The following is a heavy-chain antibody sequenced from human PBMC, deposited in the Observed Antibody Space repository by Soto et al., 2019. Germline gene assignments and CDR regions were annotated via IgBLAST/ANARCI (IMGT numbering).Heavy chain of an antibody. V-gene: IGHV3-74*01. CDR3: ARDGRYCSSTSCYQYMDV. Sequence: GGSLRLSCAASGFTFSSYWMHWVRQAPGKGLVWVSRINSDGSSTSYADFVKGRFTISRDNAKNTLYLQMNSLRAEDTAVYYCARDGRYCSSTSCYQYMDVWGKGTTVTVSS. CDR1: GFTFSSYW. D-gene: IGHD2-2*01. CDR2: INSDGSST. J-gene: IGHJ6*03.